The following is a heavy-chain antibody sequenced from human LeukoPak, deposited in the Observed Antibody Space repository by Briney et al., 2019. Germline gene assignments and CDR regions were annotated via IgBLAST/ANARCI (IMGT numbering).Heavy chain of an antibody. CDR3: ARDRGSYYGDWFDP. CDR2: IYSGGST. Sequence: PGGSLRLSCAASGFTVSSNYMNWVRQAPGKGLEWVSVIYSGGSTYYADSVKGRFTISRDNSKNTLYLQMNSLRAEDTAVYYCARDRGSYYGDWFDPWGQGTLVTVSS. CDR1: GFTVSSNY. D-gene: IGHD1-26*01. V-gene: IGHV3-53*01. J-gene: IGHJ5*02.